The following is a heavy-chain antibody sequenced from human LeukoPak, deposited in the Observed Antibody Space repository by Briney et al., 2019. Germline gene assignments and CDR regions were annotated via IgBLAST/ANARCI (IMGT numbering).Heavy chain of an antibody. CDR3: ARDTEDYGSGSYPIDY. J-gene: IGHJ4*02. CDR2: IKQDGSEK. Sequence: GGSLRLSCAASGFTFSSYWMSWVRQAPGKGLEWVANIKQDGSEKYYVDSVKGRFTISRDNAKNSLYLQMNSLRAEDTAVYYCARDTEDYGSGSYPIDYWGQGTLVAVSS. D-gene: IGHD3-10*01. V-gene: IGHV3-7*01. CDR1: GFTFSSYW.